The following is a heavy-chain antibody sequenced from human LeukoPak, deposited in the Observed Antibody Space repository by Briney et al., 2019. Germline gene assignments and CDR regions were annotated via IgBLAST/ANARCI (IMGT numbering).Heavy chain of an antibody. CDR1: GGTFSSYA. CDR3: ARGGVYYYDSSGLNDAFDI. V-gene: IGHV1-69*13. CDR2: IIPIFGTA. Sequence: ASVKVSCKASGGTFSSYAISWVRQAPGQGLEWMGGIIPIFGTANYAQKFQGRVTITADESTSTAYMELSSLRSEDTAVYYCARGGVYYYDSSGLNDAFDIWGQGTMVTASS. J-gene: IGHJ3*02. D-gene: IGHD3-22*01.